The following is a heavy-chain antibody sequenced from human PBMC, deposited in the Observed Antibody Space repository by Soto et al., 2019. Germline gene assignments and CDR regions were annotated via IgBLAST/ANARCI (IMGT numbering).Heavy chain of an antibody. V-gene: IGHV3-33*01. CDR2: IWYDGSNK. CDR3: ARENQVFGGVIVPCFGFDY. Sequence: QVQLVESGGGVVQPGRSLRLSCAASGFTFSRYGMHWVRQAPGKGLEWVAVIWYDGSNKYYADSVKGRFTISRDNSKNKLYLQMNSRRAEDTAVYYCARENQVFGGVIVPCFGFDYWGQGTLVTVST. J-gene: IGHJ4*02. CDR1: GFTFSRYG. D-gene: IGHD3-16*01.